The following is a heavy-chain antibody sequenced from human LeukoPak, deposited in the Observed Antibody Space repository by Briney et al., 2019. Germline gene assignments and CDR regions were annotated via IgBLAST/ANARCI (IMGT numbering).Heavy chain of an antibody. CDR3: ARELTGDLAFDI. D-gene: IGHD7-27*01. CDR2: IYYSGST. V-gene: IGHV4-59*11. J-gene: IGHJ3*02. Sequence: PSETLSLTCTVSGGSISSHYWSWIRQPPGKGLEWIGYIYYSGSTNYNPSLKSRVTISVDTSKNQFSLKLSSVTAADTAVYYCARELTGDLAFDIWGQGTMVTVSS. CDR1: GGSISSHY.